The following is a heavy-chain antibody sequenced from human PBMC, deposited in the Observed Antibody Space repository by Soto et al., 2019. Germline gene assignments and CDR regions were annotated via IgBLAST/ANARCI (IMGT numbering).Heavy chain of an antibody. J-gene: IGHJ4*02. CDR2: IYYSGST. CDR1: GGSISSSSYY. Sequence: SETLSLTCTVSGGSISSSSYYWGWIRQPPGKGLEWIGSIYYSGSTYYNPSLKSRVTISVDTSKNQFSLKLSSVTAADTAVYYCARQRGYNYPYFDYWGQGTLVTVSS. D-gene: IGHD5-12*01. CDR3: ARQRGYNYPYFDY. V-gene: IGHV4-39*01.